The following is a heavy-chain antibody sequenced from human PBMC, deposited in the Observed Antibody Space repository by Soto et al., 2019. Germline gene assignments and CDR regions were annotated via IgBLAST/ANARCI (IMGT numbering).Heavy chain of an antibody. D-gene: IGHD4-17*01. J-gene: IGHJ5*02. CDR3: AHSNDYGDSNWFDP. Sequence: QVQLVQSGAEVKKPGSSVKVSCKASGGTFSSYAISWVRQAPGQGLEWMGGIIPIFGTANYAQKFQGRVTITADESTSTAYRELSSLRSEDTAVYYWAHSNDYGDSNWFDPWGQGTLVTVSS. CDR1: GGTFSSYA. CDR2: IIPIFGTA. V-gene: IGHV1-69*12.